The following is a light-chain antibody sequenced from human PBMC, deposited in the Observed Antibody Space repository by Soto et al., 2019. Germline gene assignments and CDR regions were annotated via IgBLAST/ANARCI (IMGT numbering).Light chain of an antibody. V-gene: IGKV3-20*01. CDR2: GAS. CDR3: QQYGNSPRT. J-gene: IGKJ1*01. CDR1: QSVNSNF. Sequence: EIGLTQSPGTLSLSPGERATLSCRASQSVNSNFLAWYQQKPGQAPRLLISGASNRATGIPDRFSGSGSGTDFTLTIRRLEPEDFAVYYCQQYGNSPRTFGQGTKVELK.